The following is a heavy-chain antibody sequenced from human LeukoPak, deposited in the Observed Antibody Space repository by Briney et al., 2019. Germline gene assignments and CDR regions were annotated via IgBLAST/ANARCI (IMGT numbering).Heavy chain of an antibody. CDR3: ARATYGSGTYYFDN. CDR1: GFTFNRYA. V-gene: IGHV3-23*01. CDR2: ISGSGVST. Sequence: GGSLGLCCAASGFTFNRYAMSWVRQAPEKGLEWVSGISGSGVSTYYADSVKGRFTISRDNPKNTLYLQMNSLRAEDTALYYCARATYGSGTYYFDNWGQGTLVTLSS. J-gene: IGHJ4*02. D-gene: IGHD3-10*01.